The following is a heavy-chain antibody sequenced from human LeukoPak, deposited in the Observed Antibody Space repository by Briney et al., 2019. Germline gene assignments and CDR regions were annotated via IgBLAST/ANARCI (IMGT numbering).Heavy chain of an antibody. CDR3: ARDLGFADGSGSYQGAPDY. Sequence: GASVKVSCKASGGTFSSYGISWVRQAPGQGLEWMGGIIPIFGTANYAQKFQGRVTITADESTSTAYMELSSLRSEDTAVYYCARDLGFADGSGSYQGAPDYWGQGTLGTVSS. CDR1: GGTFSSYG. J-gene: IGHJ4*02. V-gene: IGHV1-69*13. D-gene: IGHD3-10*01. CDR2: IIPIFGTA.